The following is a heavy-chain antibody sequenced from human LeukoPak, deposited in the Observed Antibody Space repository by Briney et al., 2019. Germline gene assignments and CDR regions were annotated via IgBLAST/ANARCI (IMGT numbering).Heavy chain of an antibody. CDR1: GGSFSGYY. V-gene: IGHV4-34*01. D-gene: IGHD1-26*01. CDR3: AIGLVLMGATTYNWFDP. J-gene: IGHJ5*02. CDR2: INHSGST. Sequence: ASETLSLTCAVYGGSFSGYYWSWIRQPPGKGLEWIGEINHSGSTNYNPSLKSRVTISVDTSKNQFSLKLSSVTAADTAVYYCAIGLVLMGATTYNWFDPWGQGTLVSVSS.